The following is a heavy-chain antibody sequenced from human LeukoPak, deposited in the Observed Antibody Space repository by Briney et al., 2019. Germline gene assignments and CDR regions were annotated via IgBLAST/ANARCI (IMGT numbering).Heavy chain of an antibody. Sequence: PGGSLRLSCAASGFTFGDYAMHWVRQVPGKGLEWVAGIDWNNGDKGYADFVKGRFTISRDNAKNSLSLQMTSLRVEDTAFYFCVKDRTSGGYYYMDVWGKGTTVTIS. J-gene: IGHJ6*03. D-gene: IGHD2-15*01. CDR3: VKDRTSGGYYYMDV. V-gene: IGHV3-9*01. CDR1: GFTFGDYA. CDR2: IDWNNGDK.